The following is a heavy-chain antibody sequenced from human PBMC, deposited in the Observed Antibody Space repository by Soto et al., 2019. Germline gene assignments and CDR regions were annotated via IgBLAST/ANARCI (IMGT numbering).Heavy chain of an antibody. V-gene: IGHV1-18*01. CDR2: ISAYNGNT. CDR3: ARDRETGGSYDWYFDL. D-gene: IGHD1-26*01. J-gene: IGHJ2*01. Sequence: QVQLVQSGAEVKKPGASVKVSCKASGYTFTTYGISWVRQAPGQGLEWMGWISAYNGNTNYAQKLQGRVPMTTDRSTSTAYMELRSLRSDDTAVYYCARDRETGGSYDWYFDLWGRGTLVTVSS. CDR1: GYTFTTYG.